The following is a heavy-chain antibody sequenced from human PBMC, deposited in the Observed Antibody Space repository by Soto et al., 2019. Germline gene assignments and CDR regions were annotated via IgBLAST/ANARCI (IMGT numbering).Heavy chain of an antibody. V-gene: IGHV2-70*01. CDR2: IDWDDDK. J-gene: IGHJ6*02. CDR3: ARTPGIAAAGTRYYYYGMDV. D-gene: IGHD6-13*01. Sequence: VSGPTLVNPTQTLTLTCTFSGFSLSTSGMCVSWIRQPPGKALEWLALIDWDDDKYYSTSLKTRLTISKDTSKNQVVLTMTNMDPVDTATYYCARTPGIAAAGTRYYYYGMDVWGQGTTVTVSS. CDR1: GFSLSTSGMC.